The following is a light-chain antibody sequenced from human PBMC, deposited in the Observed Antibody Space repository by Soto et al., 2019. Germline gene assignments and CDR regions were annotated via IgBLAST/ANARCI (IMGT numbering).Light chain of an antibody. CDR2: DAS. CDR1: QDIGSA. Sequence: EIVLTQSPVTLSLSPGDRATLSCRASQDIGSAVAWYHQRSGQAPRLLIFDASIRVPTTPARFSGSVSGTEFTLTISSLESEDFAVYFCQQYGDRPRTFGQGTKVDIK. V-gene: IGKV3-11*01. CDR3: QQYGDRPRT. J-gene: IGKJ1*01.